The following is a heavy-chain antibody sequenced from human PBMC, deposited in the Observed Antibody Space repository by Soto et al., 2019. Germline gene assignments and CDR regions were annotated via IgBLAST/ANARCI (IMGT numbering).Heavy chain of an antibody. CDR3: ARAWQYSSGFFDY. D-gene: IGHD6-19*01. J-gene: IGHJ4*02. V-gene: IGHV4-59*01. Sequence: QVQLQESGPGLVKPSETLSLTCTVSGGSFSIYNWSWFRQPPGKGLEWIGNIYYSGSTNYNPSLKSRVTISVDTSKNQFSLKLSSVTAADTAVYYCARAWQYSSGFFDYWGQGTLVTVSS. CDR2: IYYSGST. CDR1: GGSFSIYN.